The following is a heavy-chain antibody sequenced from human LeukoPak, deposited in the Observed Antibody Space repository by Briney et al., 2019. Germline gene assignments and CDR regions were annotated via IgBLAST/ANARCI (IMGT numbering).Heavy chain of an antibody. CDR2: ISGSGGTT. V-gene: IGHV3-23*01. CDR1: GFTFDDYA. CDR3: AKDHYDILTGYLLFDC. Sequence: GGSLRLSCAASGFTFDDYAMHWVRQAPGKGLEWVSVISGSGGTTYYADSVKGRFTISRDNSKNTLYLQMNSLRAEDTAIYYCAKDHYDILTGYLLFDCWGQGTLVTVSS. J-gene: IGHJ4*02. D-gene: IGHD3-9*01.